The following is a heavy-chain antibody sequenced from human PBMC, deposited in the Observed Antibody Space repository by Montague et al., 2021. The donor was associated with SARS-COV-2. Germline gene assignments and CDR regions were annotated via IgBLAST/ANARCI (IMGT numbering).Heavy chain of an antibody. Sequence: SDTLSLTCTVSGASVSTYYWSWIRQSAGKKLEWMGRLYTSGSTYXNPSFKSRVTMSLDTSKNLFSLNLSSMTAADTAVYYCARDGADYSFAYYHEMDVWGQGIAVTVPS. D-gene: IGHD5-12*01. CDR1: GASVSTYY. V-gene: IGHV4-4*07. CDR3: ARDGADYSFAYYHEMDV. J-gene: IGHJ6*02. CDR2: LYTSGST.